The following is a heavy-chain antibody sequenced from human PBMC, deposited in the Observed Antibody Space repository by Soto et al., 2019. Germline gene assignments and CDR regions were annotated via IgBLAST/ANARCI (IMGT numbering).Heavy chain of an antibody. CDR1: GGSISSGGYY. V-gene: IGHV4-39*01. CDR2: IYYSGST. Sequence: PSETLSLTXTVSGGSISSGGYYWSWIRQHPGKGLEWIAYIYYSGSTYYTPSLKSRVTISADTSKNQFSLRLNSVTAADTAVYYCARQHYYDSSGYYTWNWGQGTLVTVSS. CDR3: ARQHYYDSSGYYTWN. D-gene: IGHD3-22*01. J-gene: IGHJ4*02.